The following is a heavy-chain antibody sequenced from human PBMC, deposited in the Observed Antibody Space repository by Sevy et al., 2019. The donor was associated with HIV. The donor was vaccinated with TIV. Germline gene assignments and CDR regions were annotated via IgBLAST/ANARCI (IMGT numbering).Heavy chain of an antibody. CDR3: ATQLITMKRRWFDP. CDR1: GYTLTELS. J-gene: IGHJ5*02. V-gene: IGHV1-24*01. Sequence: ASVKVSCKVSGYTLTELSMHWVRQAPGKGLEWMGGFDPEDGETIYAQKFQGRVTMTEDTSTDTAYMELSSLRYEDTAVYYCATQLITMKRRWFDPWGQGTLVTVSS. CDR2: FDPEDGET. D-gene: IGHD3-22*01.